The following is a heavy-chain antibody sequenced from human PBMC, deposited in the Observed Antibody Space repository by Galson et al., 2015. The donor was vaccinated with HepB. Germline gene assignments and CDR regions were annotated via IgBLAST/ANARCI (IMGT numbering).Heavy chain of an antibody. Sequence: SLRLSCAASGFTFSNYGMHWARQVPGKGLEWVAFIWYDGGNKYYADSVKGRVTISRDNFKNTLYLQINSLRAEDTAVYYCARTPPRTSTVYYYYGMDVWGQGTTVTVSS. CDR3: ARTPPRTSTVYYYYGMDV. V-gene: IGHV3-33*01. D-gene: IGHD1-7*01. J-gene: IGHJ6*02. CDR1: GFTFSNYG. CDR2: IWYDGGNK.